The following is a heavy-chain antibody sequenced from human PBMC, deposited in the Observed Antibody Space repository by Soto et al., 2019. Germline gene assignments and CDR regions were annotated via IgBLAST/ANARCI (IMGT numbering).Heavy chain of an antibody. D-gene: IGHD2-21*02. CDR2: ISAYNGYT. V-gene: IGHV1-18*01. CDR3: ARDRPSWLVVTVTGDY. Sequence: QVQLVQSGAEVKKPGASVKVSCKASGYTFTSYGISWVRQAPGQGLEWMGWISAYNGYTNYAQKLQGRVTMTTDTSTSTAYMELRSLRSDDTAVYYCARDRPSWLVVTVTGDYWGQGTLVTVSS. CDR1: GYTFTSYG. J-gene: IGHJ4*02.